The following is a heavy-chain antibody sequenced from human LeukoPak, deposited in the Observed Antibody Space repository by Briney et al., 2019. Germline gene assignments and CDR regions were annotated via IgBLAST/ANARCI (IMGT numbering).Heavy chain of an antibody. CDR3: ARVDYGGYVKGAFDI. V-gene: IGHV4-34*01. CDR1: GGSFSGYY. D-gene: IGHD4-17*01. CDR2: INHSGST. J-gene: IGHJ3*02. Sequence: PSETLSLTCAVYGGSFSGYYWSWIRQPPGKGLEWIGEINHSGSTNYNPSLKSRVTISVDTSKNQFSLKLSSVTAADTAVYYCARVDYGGYVKGAFDIWGQGTMVTVSS.